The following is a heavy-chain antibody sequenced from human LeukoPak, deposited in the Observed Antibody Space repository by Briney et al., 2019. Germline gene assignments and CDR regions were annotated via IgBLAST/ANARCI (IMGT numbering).Heavy chain of an antibody. CDR1: GFTLTTYA. CDR3: ARHEPYNSGSHYDY. CDR2: ITGSGTT. D-gene: IGHD3-10*01. Sequence: TGGSLGLSCAASGFTLTTYAMSWVRQAPGKGLEWISAITGSGTTFYADSVKGRFTISRDNSKNTLDLQMISLRAEDTAMYYCARHEPYNSGSHYDYWGQGTLVAVSS. V-gene: IGHV3-23*01. J-gene: IGHJ4*02.